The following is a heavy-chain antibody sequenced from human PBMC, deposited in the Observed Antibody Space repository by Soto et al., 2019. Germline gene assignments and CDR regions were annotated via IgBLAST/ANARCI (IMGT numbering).Heavy chain of an antibody. CDR2: IYYSGST. D-gene: IGHD3-22*01. V-gene: IGHV4-31*03. CDR3: ARVIYDSSGYYYYYYYYGMDV. Sequence: TLSLTCTVSVGSISSGGYYWSWILQHPGKGLEWIGYIYYSGSTYYNPSLKSRVTISVDTSKNQFSLKLSSVTAADTAVYYCARVIYDSSGYYYYYYYYGMDVWGQGTTVTVSS. CDR1: VGSISSGGYY. J-gene: IGHJ6*02.